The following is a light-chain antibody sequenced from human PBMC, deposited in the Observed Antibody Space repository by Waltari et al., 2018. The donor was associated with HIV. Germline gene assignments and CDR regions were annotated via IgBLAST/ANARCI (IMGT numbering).Light chain of an antibody. J-gene: IGLJ2*01. V-gene: IGLV7-46*01. Sequence: QHVVTQAPSLTVSPGGTVMFTCASSAGVVRSCVFPYWFQLRPGQAPKTLIFDSNNRYPWTPARFAGSFLGGKAALTLTGAQPEDEAAYYCLLSYDGTLVFGGGT. CDR3: LLSYDGTLV. CDR1: AGVVRSCVF. CDR2: DSN.